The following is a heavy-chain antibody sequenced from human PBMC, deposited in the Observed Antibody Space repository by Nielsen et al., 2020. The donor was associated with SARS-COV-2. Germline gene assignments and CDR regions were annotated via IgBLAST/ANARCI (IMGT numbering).Heavy chain of an antibody. CDR3: ELDVVWMSPD. V-gene: IGHV1-2*06. CDR2: INPYNGDT. J-gene: IGHJ4*02. CDR1: GYSFTGYH. D-gene: IGHD5-12*01. Sequence: ASVKVSCKASGYSFTGYHVHWVRQAPGHGLAWMGRINPYNGDTKYAQKFQGRVTMTSDTSRSTAYMEVYRLRSDDTAVYYCELDVVWMSPDWGRGTLVTVSS.